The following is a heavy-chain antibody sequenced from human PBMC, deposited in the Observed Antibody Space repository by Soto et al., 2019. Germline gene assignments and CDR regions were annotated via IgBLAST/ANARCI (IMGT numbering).Heavy chain of an antibody. Sequence: GGSLRLSCAASGFTFSSYGMHWVRQAPGKGLEWVAVIWYDGSNKYYADSVKGRFTISRDNSKNTLYLQTNSLRAEDTAVYYCARVKKARIAARPNYYYGMDVWGQGTTVTVSS. V-gene: IGHV3-33*01. J-gene: IGHJ6*02. CDR1: GFTFSSYG. D-gene: IGHD6-6*01. CDR3: ARVKKARIAARPNYYYGMDV. CDR2: IWYDGSNK.